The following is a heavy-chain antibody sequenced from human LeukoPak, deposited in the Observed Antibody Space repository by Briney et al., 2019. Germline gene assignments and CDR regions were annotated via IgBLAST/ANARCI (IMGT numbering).Heavy chain of an antibody. CDR3: ARGSGIAATDPRYNWFDP. Sequence: SETLSLTCTVSDDSITMYYWTWIRQPPGKGLEWIGYVDHTGSTNFNPSLNGRVSISRDTSKNLFSLRLTSVTAADTAVYYCARGSGIAATDPRYNWFDPWGQGTLVTVSS. J-gene: IGHJ5*02. D-gene: IGHD6-13*01. CDR2: VDHTGST. V-gene: IGHV4-59*01. CDR1: DDSITMYY.